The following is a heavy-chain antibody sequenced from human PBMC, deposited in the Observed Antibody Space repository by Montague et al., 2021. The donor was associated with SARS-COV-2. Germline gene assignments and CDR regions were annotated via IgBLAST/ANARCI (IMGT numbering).Heavy chain of an antibody. CDR3: ARGEYYSGWDGLKYYIDY. CDR2: INQSGST. V-gene: IGHV4-34*01. Sequence: SETLSLTCTVYGGSFSGYYWSWIRQPPGKGLEWIGEINQSGSTNYNPSLKSRVTISVDTSKNQFSLKLSSVTAADTAVYYCARGEYYSGWDGLKYYIDYWGKGTMVIVSS. D-gene: IGHD6-19*01. CDR1: GGSFSGYY. J-gene: IGHJ4*02.